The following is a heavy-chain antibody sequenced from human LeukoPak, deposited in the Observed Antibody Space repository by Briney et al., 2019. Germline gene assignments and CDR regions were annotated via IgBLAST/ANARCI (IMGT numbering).Heavy chain of an antibody. V-gene: IGHV1-24*01. J-gene: IGHJ5*02. CDR2: FDPEDGDT. Sequence: ASVKVSCKVSGYTLTGLSMHWVRQAPGKGLEWMGGFDPEDGDTIYAQKFQGRVTMTEDTSTDTPYMELSSLRSEDTAVYYCATVILTGYYKSEGFDPWGQGTLVTVSS. CDR3: ATVILTGYYKSEGFDP. D-gene: IGHD3-9*01. CDR1: GYTLTGLS.